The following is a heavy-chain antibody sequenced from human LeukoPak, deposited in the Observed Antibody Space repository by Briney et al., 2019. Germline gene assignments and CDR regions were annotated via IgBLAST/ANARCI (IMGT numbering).Heavy chain of an antibody. J-gene: IGHJ3*02. Sequence: GGSLRLSCAASGFTFDDYGMSWVRRAPGKGLEWVSGINWNGGSTGYADSVKGRFTISRDNAKNSLYLQMNSLRAEDTALYYCAREERHCSSTSCLHDAFDIWGQGTMVTVSS. V-gene: IGHV3-20*04. CDR2: INWNGGST. D-gene: IGHD2-2*01. CDR1: GFTFDDYG. CDR3: AREERHCSSTSCLHDAFDI.